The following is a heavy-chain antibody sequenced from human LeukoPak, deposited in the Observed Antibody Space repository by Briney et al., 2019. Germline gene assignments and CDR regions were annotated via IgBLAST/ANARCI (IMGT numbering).Heavy chain of an antibody. CDR2: INHSGST. Sequence: SETLSLTCAVYGGSFSGYYWSWIRQPPGKGLEWIGEINHSGSTNYNPSLKSRVTISVDTSKNQFSLKLSSVTAAGTAVYYCARVAHYYDSLGRDYFDYWGQGTLVTVSS. V-gene: IGHV4-34*01. CDR1: GGSFSGYY. D-gene: IGHD3-22*01. CDR3: ARVAHYYDSLGRDYFDY. J-gene: IGHJ4*02.